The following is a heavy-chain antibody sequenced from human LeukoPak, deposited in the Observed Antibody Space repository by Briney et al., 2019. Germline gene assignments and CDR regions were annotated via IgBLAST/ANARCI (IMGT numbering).Heavy chain of an antibody. Sequence: GGSLRLSCAASGFTFSSYGMHWVRQAPGKGLEWVAVIWYDGSNKYYADSVKGRFTTSRDNSKNTLYLQMNSLRAEDTAVYYCAGEVVRDVSGVDYTWLDPWGQGTLVFVSA. CDR3: AGEVVRDVSGVDYTWLDP. V-gene: IGHV3-33*01. CDR1: GFTFSSYG. CDR2: IWYDGSNK. D-gene: IGHD2-8*01. J-gene: IGHJ5*02.